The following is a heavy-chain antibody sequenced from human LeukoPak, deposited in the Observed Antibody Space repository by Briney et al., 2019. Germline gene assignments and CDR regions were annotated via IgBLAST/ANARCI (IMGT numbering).Heavy chain of an antibody. CDR3: ARGTPMIEGYFDY. Sequence: PGGSLRLSCAASGFTFSSYAMHWVRQAPGKGLEWVAVISYDGSNKYYADSVKGRFTISRDNSKNTLYLQMNSLRAEDTAVYYCARGTPMIEGYFDYWGQGTLVTVSS. CDR1: GFTFSSYA. J-gene: IGHJ4*02. CDR2: ISYDGSNK. V-gene: IGHV3-30-3*01. D-gene: IGHD3-22*01.